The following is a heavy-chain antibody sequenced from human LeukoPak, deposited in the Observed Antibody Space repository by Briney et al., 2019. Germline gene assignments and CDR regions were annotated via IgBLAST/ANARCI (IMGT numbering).Heavy chain of an antibody. J-gene: IGHJ4*02. Sequence: GGSLRLSCAASGFTFSSYEMNWVRQAPGKGLEWVSYISSSGSTIYYADSVKGRFTISRDNAKNSLDLQMNSLRAEDTAVYYCARVVGSQGRNGLMADYWGQGTLVTVSS. CDR1: GFTFSSYE. D-gene: IGHD2-15*01. CDR2: ISSSGSTI. CDR3: ARVVGSQGRNGLMADY. V-gene: IGHV3-48*03.